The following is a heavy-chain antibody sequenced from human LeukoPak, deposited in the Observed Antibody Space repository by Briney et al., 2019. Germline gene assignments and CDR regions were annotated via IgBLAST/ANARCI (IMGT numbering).Heavy chain of an antibody. Sequence: GGSLRLSCTASGFTFGDYAMSWVRQAPGKGLEWVGFIRSKAYGGTTEYAASVKGRFTISRDDSKSIAYLQMNSLKTEDTAVYYCTRVEVRGWLHDDYWGQGTLVTVSS. J-gene: IGHJ4*02. CDR1: GFTFGDYA. CDR3: TRVEVRGWLHDDY. D-gene: IGHD6-19*01. CDR2: IRSKAYGGTT. V-gene: IGHV3-49*04.